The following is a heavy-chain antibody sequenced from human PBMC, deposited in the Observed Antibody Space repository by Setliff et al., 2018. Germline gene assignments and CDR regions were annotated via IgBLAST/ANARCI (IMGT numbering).Heavy chain of an antibody. J-gene: IGHJ4*02. V-gene: IGHV4-59*12. CDR2: LYYSGNT. Sequence: PSETLSLTCNVSGGSISSYSWSWIRQAPGKGLEWIGYLYYSGNTNYNPSLKSRVTISGDTSQNYFSLKLTSVTAADTAVYYCARGRSSWAFDYWGQGTLVTVSS. D-gene: IGHD6-13*01. CDR1: GGSISSYS. CDR3: ARGRSSWAFDY.